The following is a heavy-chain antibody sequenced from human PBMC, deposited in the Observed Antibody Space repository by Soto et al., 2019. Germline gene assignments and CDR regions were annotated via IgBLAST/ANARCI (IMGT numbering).Heavy chain of an antibody. CDR1: GGSISSGDYY. V-gene: IGHV4-30-4*01. CDR2: IYYSGST. J-gene: IGHJ4*02. CDR3: ARGLGHDSSGSFDY. D-gene: IGHD3-22*01. Sequence: SETLSLTCTVSGGSISSGDYYWSWIRQPPGKGLEWIGYIYYSGSTYYNPSLKSRVTISVDTSKNQFSLKLSSVTAADTAVYYCARGLGHDSSGSFDYWGQGTLVTVSS.